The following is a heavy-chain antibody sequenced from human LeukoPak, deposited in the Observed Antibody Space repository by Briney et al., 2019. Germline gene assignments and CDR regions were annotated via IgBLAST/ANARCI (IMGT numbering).Heavy chain of an antibody. V-gene: IGHV3-33*08. CDR3: ARASGFDY. D-gene: IGHD1-26*01. CDR2: IWYDGSNK. Sequence: GGSLRLSCAVSGFTFSSDWMTWVRQAPGKGLEWVAVIWYDGSNKYYADSVKGRFTISRDNSKNTLYLQMNSLRAEDTAVYYCARASGFDYWGQGTLVTVSS. CDR1: GFTFSSDW. J-gene: IGHJ4*02.